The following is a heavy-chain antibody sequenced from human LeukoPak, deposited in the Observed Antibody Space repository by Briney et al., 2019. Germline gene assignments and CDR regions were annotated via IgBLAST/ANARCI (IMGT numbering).Heavy chain of an antibody. J-gene: IGHJ4*02. Sequence: GGSLRLSCAASGFTFSSYSMTWVRQAPGKGLEWVSSISSSSSYIYYADSVKGRFTISRDNAKNSLYLQMNSLRAEDTAVYYCARESGYYDSSGYYLGPRPLTFWGQGTLVTVSS. V-gene: IGHV3-21*01. CDR3: ARESGYYDSSGYYLGPRPLTF. CDR1: GFTFSSYS. D-gene: IGHD3-22*01. CDR2: ISSSSSYI.